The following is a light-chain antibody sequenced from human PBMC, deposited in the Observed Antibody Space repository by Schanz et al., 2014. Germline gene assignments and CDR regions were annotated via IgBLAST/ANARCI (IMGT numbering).Light chain of an antibody. Sequence: EIVMTQSPATLSVSPGERATLSCRASQSVSSNLAWYQQKPGQPPRLLMYGASTRATGFPARFSGSGSGTEFTLTINRLEPEDFAVYYCQQYGSSMWTFGQGTRVEIK. CDR3: QQYGSSMWT. V-gene: IGKV3-15*01. J-gene: IGKJ1*01. CDR1: QSVSSN. CDR2: GAS.